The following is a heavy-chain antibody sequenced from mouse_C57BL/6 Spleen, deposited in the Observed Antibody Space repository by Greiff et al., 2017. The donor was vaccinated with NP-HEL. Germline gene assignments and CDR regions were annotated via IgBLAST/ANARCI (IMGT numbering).Heavy chain of an antibody. V-gene: IGHV3-6*01. D-gene: IGHD2-3*01. CDR3: ARDLGGWLPWFAY. CDR2: ISYDGSN. J-gene: IGHJ3*01. Sequence: EVQRVESGPGLVKPSQSLSLTCSVTGYSITSGYYWNWIRQFPGNKLEWMGYISYDGSNNYNPSLKNRISITRDTSKNQVFLKLNSVTTEDTATYYCARDLGGWLPWFAYWGQGTLVTVSA. CDR1: GYSITSGYY.